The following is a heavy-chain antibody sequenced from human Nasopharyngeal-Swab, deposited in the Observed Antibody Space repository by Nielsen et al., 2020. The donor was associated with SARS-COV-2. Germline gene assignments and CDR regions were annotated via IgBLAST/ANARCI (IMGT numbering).Heavy chain of an antibody. D-gene: IGHD2-2*01. CDR1: GFTFSSYA. J-gene: IGHJ3*02. CDR2: ISYHGSNK. CDR3: AREGDIVVVQDAFDI. V-gene: IGHV3-30*04. Sequence: GESLKISCAASGFTFSSYAMHWVRQAPGKGPEWVAVISYHGSNKYDADSVKGRFTISRDNSKNTMYLQMNSLRAEDTAVYYCAREGDIVVVQDAFDIWGQGTMVTVSS.